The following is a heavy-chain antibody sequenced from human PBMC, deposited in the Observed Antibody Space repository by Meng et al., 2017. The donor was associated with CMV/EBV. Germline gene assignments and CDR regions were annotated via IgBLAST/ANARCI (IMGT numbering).Heavy chain of an antibody. CDR2: INHSGST. V-gene: IGHV4-34*01. D-gene: IGHD2-15*01. CDR1: GGSFSGYY. J-gene: IGHJ4*02. CDR3: ARGRSGYWSGGSCYSDY. Sequence: SETLSLTCAVYGGSFSGYYWSWIRQPPGKGLEWIGEINHSGSTNYNPSLKSRVTISVDTSKNQFSLKLSSVTAADTAVYYCARGRSGYWSGGSCYSDYWGQGTLVTVSS.